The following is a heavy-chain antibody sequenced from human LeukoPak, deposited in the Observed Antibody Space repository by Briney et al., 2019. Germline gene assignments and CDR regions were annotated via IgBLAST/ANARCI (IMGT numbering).Heavy chain of an antibody. CDR3: ARVGIAAAGTYWFDP. J-gene: IGHJ5*02. D-gene: IGHD6-13*01. Sequence: GGSLRLSCAASGFTFSSYWMSWVRQAPGKGLEWVSSISSTSSYIYYADSVKGRFTISRDNAKNSLYLQMNSLRAEDTAVYYCARVGIAAAGTYWFDPWGQGTLVTVSS. CDR2: ISSTSSYI. V-gene: IGHV3-21*01. CDR1: GFTFSSYW.